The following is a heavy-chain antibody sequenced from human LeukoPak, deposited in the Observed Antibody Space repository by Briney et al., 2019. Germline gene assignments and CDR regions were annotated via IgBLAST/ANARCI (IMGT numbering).Heavy chain of an antibody. D-gene: IGHD5-24*01. J-gene: IGHJ4*02. CDR3: ARAPKSGWLQFGFDY. Sequence: SETLSLTCTVSGGSISIYYWSWIRQPAGKGLEWIGRIQGTGSINYNPSLKSRVTMSVDTSKNQFSLKLSSVTAADTAVYYCARAPKSGWLQFGFDYWGQGTLVTVSS. CDR2: IQGTGSI. V-gene: IGHV4-4*07. CDR1: GGSISIYY.